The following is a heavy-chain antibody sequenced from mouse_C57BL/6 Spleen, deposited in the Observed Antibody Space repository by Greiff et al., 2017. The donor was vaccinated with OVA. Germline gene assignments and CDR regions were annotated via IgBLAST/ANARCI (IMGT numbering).Heavy chain of an antibody. CDR2: IYPRSGNT. Sequence: QVQLQQSGAELARPGASVKLSCKASGYTFTSYGISWVKQSTGQGLEWIGEIYPRSGNTYYNEQFKGKATLTADKSSSTAYMELRRLTSEDSAVYFCARKMVGEDELLRYRYFDVWGTGTTVTVSS. D-gene: IGHD1-1*01. V-gene: IGHV1-81*01. CDR3: ARKMVGEDELLRYRYFDV. J-gene: IGHJ1*03. CDR1: GYTFTSYG.